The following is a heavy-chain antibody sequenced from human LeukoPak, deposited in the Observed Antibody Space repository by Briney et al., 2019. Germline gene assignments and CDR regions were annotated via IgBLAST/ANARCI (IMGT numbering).Heavy chain of an antibody. CDR2: IYYSGST. CDR1: GGAISSGDYY. V-gene: IGHV4-30-4*01. D-gene: IGHD6-13*01. Sequence: VSGPTLVKPTQTLSLTCTVSGGAISSGDYYWSWICQPPGKGLEWIGYIYYSGSTYYNPSLKSRVTISVDTSKNQFSLKLSSVTAADTAVYYCARVTGAAAGIYYYYYYMDVWGKGTTVTVSS. J-gene: IGHJ6*03. CDR3: ARVTGAAAGIYYYYYYMDV.